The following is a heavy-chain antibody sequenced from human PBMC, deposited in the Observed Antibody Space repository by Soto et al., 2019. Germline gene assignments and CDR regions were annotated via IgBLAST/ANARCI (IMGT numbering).Heavy chain of an antibody. V-gene: IGHV4-59*08. J-gene: IGHJ5*02. D-gene: IGHD6-13*01. CDR1: GGSISSYY. CDR3: ARHAHQQQLVLFDP. Sequence: PSETLYLTCTVSGGSISSYYWSCIRQPPGKGLEWIGYIYYSGSTNYNPSLKSRVTISVDTSKNQFSLKLSSVTAADTAVYYCARHAHQQQLVLFDPWGQGTLVTVSS. CDR2: IYYSGST.